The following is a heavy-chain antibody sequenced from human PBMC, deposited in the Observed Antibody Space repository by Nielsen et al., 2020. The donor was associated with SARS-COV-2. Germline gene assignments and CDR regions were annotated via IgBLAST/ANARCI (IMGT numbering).Heavy chain of an antibody. D-gene: IGHD6-19*01. J-gene: IGHJ4*02. CDR2: ISSTGTYI. V-gene: IGHV3-21*01. CDR3: ARSPSGRDGGGWGYFDY. Sequence: GGSLRLSCAASGLTFSSVNWVRQAPGKGLEWVASISSTGTYIYYADPVKGRFTIFRDNPKNSMYLEMNSLRAEDTAVYYCARSPSGRDGGGWGYFDYWGQGTLVTVSS. CDR1: GLTFSSV.